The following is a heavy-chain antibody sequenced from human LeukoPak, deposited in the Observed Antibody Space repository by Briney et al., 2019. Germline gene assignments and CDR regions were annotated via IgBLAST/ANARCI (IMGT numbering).Heavy chain of an antibody. Sequence: PGGSLRLSCAASGFTFSTSWMSWVRQAPEKGLEWVGCIKEDGSAEYYVDSVKGRFTISRDNAKNSLYLQMHSLRVDDTAVYYCARDAGANTNDYWGQGTLVTVSS. V-gene: IGHV3-7*01. CDR3: ARDAGANTNDY. J-gene: IGHJ4*02. CDR1: GFTFSTSW. CDR2: IKEDGSAE. D-gene: IGHD1-26*01.